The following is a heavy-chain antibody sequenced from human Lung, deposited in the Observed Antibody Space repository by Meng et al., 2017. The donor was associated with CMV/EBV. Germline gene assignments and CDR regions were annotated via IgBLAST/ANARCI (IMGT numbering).Heavy chain of an antibody. CDR1: GYSFRTFG. Sequence: ASVXVSXKASGYSFRTFGISWVRKAPGQGLEWMGWISAYNGNKTYTQKLQGRVIMTRDTSTRTVYMELRGLRSDDTAVYYCARDRVLRGVNGLDFLRQGATVTVSS. CDR2: ISAYNGNK. CDR3: ARDRVLRGVNGLDF. J-gene: IGHJ6*02. V-gene: IGHV1-18*01. D-gene: IGHD3-10*01.